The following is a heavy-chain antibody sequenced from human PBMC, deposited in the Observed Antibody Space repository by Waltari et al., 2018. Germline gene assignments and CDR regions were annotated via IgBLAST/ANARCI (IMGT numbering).Heavy chain of an antibody. J-gene: IGHJ4*02. CDR1: GYTLTALS. Sequence: QVQLVQSGAEVKKPGASVKFSCQVSGYTLTALSMHWVRQAPVKGLEWMGGFDPEDGETIYAQKFQGRVTMTEDTSTDTAYMELSSLRSEDTAVYYCATLDSSGWYGQYYFDYWGQGTLVTVSS. CDR2: FDPEDGET. CDR3: ATLDSSGWYGQYYFDY. V-gene: IGHV1-24*01. D-gene: IGHD6-19*01.